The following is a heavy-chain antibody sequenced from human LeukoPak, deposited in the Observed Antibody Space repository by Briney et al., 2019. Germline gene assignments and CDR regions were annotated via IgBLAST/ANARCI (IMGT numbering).Heavy chain of an antibody. CDR3: AKGGYIWGSYRLYAFDI. J-gene: IGHJ3*02. V-gene: IGHV3-23*01. Sequence: AGGSLRLSCAASGFTFSSYAMSWVRQAPGKGLEWVSAISGSGGSTYYADPVKGRFTISRDNSKNTLYLQMNSLGAEDTAVYYCAKGGYIWGSYRLYAFDIWGQGTMVTVSS. D-gene: IGHD3-16*02. CDR1: GFTFSSYA. CDR2: ISGSGGST.